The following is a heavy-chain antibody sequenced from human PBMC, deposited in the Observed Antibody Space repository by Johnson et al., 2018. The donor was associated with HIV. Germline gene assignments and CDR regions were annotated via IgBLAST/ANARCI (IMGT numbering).Heavy chain of an antibody. D-gene: IGHD6-13*01. J-gene: IGHJ3*02. V-gene: IGHV3-33*06. CDR1: GFTFSSYG. CDR3: AKGIAAGASGAFDI. CDR2: IWYDGSNQ. Sequence: QVQLVESGGGVVQPGRSLRLSCAASGFTFSSYGMHWVRQAPGKGLEWVAVIWYDGSNQYYADSVKGRFTISRDNSKNTLYLQMNSLRAEDTAVYYCAKGIAAGASGAFDIWGQGKMVTVSS.